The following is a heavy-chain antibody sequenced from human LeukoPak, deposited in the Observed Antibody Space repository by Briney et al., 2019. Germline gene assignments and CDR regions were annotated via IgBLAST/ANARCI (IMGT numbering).Heavy chain of an antibody. V-gene: IGHV1-8*01. CDR1: GYTFSSYD. CDR3: ARVSDGGTPPSHDY. J-gene: IGHJ4*02. CDR2: MNPNSGNT. D-gene: IGHD4-23*01. Sequence: ASVKVSCKASGYTFSSYDIHWVRQATGQGLEWMGWMNPNSGNTGYAQNFQGRVTMTRNTSISTAYLELSSLRCEDTAVYYCARVSDGGTPPSHDYWGQGTLVTVSS.